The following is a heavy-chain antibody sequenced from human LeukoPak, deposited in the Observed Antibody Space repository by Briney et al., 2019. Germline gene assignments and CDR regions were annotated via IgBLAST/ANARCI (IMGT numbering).Heavy chain of an antibody. Sequence: PGGSLRLSCAASGFTFSSYAMSWVRQAPGKGLEWVSAISGSGGSTYYADSVKGRFTISRDNSKNTLYLQMNSLRAEDTAVYYCAKDFADQGIVVVVAATGIDYWGQGTLVTVSS. V-gene: IGHV3-23*01. D-gene: IGHD2-15*01. J-gene: IGHJ4*02. CDR2: ISGSGGST. CDR3: AKDFADQGIVVVVAATGIDY. CDR1: GFTFSSYA.